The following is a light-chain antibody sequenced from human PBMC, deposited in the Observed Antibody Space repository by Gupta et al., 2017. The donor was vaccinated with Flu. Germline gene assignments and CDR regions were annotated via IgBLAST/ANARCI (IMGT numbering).Light chain of an antibody. CDR3: MQGTETPDA. CDR1: QSLVHRNGNTF. CDR2: KVS. Sequence: VTLGQPASISCRSSQSLVHRNGNTFVHGFLQRPGQSPRRRSYKVSNRASGVPDRGSGRGSDTDCTLKVRRVEAEDVGVYYCMQGTETPDAFGQGTKLEI. V-gene: IGKV2-30*02. J-gene: IGKJ2*01.